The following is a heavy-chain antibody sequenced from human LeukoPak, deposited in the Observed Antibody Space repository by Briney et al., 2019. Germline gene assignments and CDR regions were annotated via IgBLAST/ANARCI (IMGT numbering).Heavy chain of an antibody. D-gene: IGHD2-21*02. Sequence: GGSLRLSCAASGFAFSSFAMTWVRQAPGKGPEWVSAISGSGGSAYYADSMKGRFTISRDNSKNTLYLQMNSLRAEDAAVYYCAKADCYDPWAPMDVWGQGTTVTVSS. CDR1: GFAFSSFA. CDR2: ISGSGGSA. CDR3: AKADCYDPWAPMDV. J-gene: IGHJ6*02. V-gene: IGHV3-23*01.